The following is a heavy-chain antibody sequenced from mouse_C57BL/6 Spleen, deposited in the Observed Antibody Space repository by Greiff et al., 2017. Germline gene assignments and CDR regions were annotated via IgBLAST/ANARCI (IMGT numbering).Heavy chain of an antibody. D-gene: IGHD1-1*01. Sequence: DVMLVESGGGLVKPGGSLKLSCAASGFTFSDSGMHWVRQAPEKGLEWVAYISRGSSTTYYADTVKGRFTLSRDNAKNTLFLQMTSLRSEDTAMYYCARPYYGRNYAVDDWGQGTSVTVSS. CDR1: GFTFSDSG. J-gene: IGHJ4*01. CDR2: ISRGSSTT. V-gene: IGHV5-17*01. CDR3: ARPYYGRNYAVDD.